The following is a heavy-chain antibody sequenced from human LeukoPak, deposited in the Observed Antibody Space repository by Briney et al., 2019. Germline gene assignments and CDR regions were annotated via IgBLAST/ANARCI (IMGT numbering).Heavy chain of an antibody. V-gene: IGHV3-74*01. J-gene: IGHJ6*03. CDR1: GFTFSSYW. D-gene: IGHD6-13*01. CDR3: ASGSADGFLYYYYYMDV. Sequence: GGSLRLSCAASGFTFSSYWMHWVRQAPGKGLMWVSHVNTDGSSTTYADSVKGRFTISRDNVKNTLYLQMNNLRAEDTAVYYCASGSADGFLYYYYYMDVWGQGTLVTVSS. CDR2: VNTDGSST.